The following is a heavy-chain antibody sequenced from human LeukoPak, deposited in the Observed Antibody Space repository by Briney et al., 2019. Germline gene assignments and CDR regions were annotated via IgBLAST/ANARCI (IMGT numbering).Heavy chain of an antibody. V-gene: IGHV3-53*01. CDR3: ARMTWAFDI. CDR1: GFTFSSYS. Sequence: GGSLRLSCAASGFTFSSYSMNWVRQAPGKGLEWVSVIYSGGSTYYADSVKGRFTISRDNSKNTLYLQMNSLRAEDTAAYYCARMTWAFDIWGQGTMVTVSS. CDR2: IYSGGST. J-gene: IGHJ3*02.